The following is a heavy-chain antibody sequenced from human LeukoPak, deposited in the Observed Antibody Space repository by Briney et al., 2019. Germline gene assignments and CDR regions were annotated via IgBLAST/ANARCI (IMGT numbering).Heavy chain of an antibody. D-gene: IGHD3-22*01. J-gene: IGHJ4*02. CDR1: GGSISSGGFY. CDR3: ARASVDYYDSSGYLFDY. CDR2: IYYSGST. Sequence: SETLSLTCTVSGGSISSGGFYWNWIRQHPGKGLEWIGYIYYSGSTYYNPSLKSRVTISVDTSKNQFSLKLSSVTAADTAVYYCARASVDYYDSSGYLFDYWGQGTLVTVSS. V-gene: IGHV4-31*03.